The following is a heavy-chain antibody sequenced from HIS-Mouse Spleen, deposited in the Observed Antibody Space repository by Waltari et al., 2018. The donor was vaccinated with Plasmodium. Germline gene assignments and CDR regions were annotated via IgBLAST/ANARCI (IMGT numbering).Heavy chain of an antibody. Sequence: QVQLAQSGAAVKKPGDHVKGSCKDAVYTFPGYDINWVRQATGQGLEWMGWMNPNSGNTGYAQKFQGRVTMTRNTSISTAYMELSSLRSEDTAVYYCARRYFDLWGRGTLVTVSS. CDR3: ARRYFDL. J-gene: IGHJ2*01. CDR1: VYTFPGYD. CDR2: MNPNSGNT. V-gene: IGHV1-8*01.